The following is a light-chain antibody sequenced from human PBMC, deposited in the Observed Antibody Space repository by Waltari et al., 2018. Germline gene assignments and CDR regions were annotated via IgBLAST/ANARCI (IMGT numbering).Light chain of an antibody. CDR2: SNN. J-gene: IGLJ1*01. V-gene: IGLV1-44*01. CDR1: SSNIGSNT. CDR3: AAWDDSLNVYV. Sequence: QSVLTQPPSASGTPGQRVTISCSGSSSNIGSNTVNWYQQLPGTAPKLLIYSNNQRPSGVPDRFPGSKSGTSASLAISGLQSEDEADYYCAAWDDSLNVYVFGTGTKVTVL.